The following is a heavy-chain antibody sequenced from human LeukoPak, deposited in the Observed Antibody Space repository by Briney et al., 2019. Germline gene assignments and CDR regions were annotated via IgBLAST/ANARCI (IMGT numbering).Heavy chain of an antibody. CDR2: ISAYNGNT. CDR1: GYTFTSYG. CDR3: ARDRPGVAVITFGGVIGWFDP. V-gene: IGHV1-18*01. J-gene: IGHJ5*02. Sequence: GASVKVSCKASGYTFTSYGISWVRQAPGQGLEWMGWISAYNGNTNYAQKLQGRVTMTTDTSTSTAYMELRSLRSDDTAVYYCARDRPGVAVITFGGVIGWFDPWGQGTLVTVSS. D-gene: IGHD3-16*02.